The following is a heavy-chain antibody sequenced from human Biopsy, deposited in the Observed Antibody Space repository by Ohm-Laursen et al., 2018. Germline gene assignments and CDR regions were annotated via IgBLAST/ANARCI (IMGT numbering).Heavy chain of an antibody. D-gene: IGHD3-9*01. Sequence: SLRLSCTAAGFTFSNYGMHWVRQAPGKGLQWVAVMWADGINKNYADYVKGRFTVSRDNSNNVMYLQMSRMRVEASAVYYCAGGDDSTGHYMMFGHWGQRTLVTVSS. CDR3: AGGDDSTGHYMMFGH. CDR2: MWADGINK. J-gene: IGHJ4*02. CDR1: GFTFSNYG. V-gene: IGHV3-33*08.